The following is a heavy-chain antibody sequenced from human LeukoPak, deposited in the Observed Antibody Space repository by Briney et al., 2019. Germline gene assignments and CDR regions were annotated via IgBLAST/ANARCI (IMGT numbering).Heavy chain of an antibody. CDR1: GLTLSSYE. D-gene: IGHD3-10*01. J-gene: IGHJ4*02. V-gene: IGHV3-48*03. Sequence: GGSRRLACAASGLTLSSYEMNWVRQAPGEGLEWVSYISSSGSTIYYGDSVKGRFTISRDNAKNSLYLQMNSLRAEDTAVYYCARVGYYGSGSYYNGDDYWGQGTLVTVSS. CDR2: ISSSGSTI. CDR3: ARVGYYGSGSYYNGDDY.